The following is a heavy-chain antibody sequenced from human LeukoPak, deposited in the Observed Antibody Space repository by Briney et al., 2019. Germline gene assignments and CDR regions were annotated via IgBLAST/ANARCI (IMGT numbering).Heavy chain of an antibody. CDR1: GFSLSTSGEG. J-gene: IGHJ5*02. Sequence: ESGPTLVKPTQTLTLTCTFSGFSLSTSGEGVGWIRQPPGKALEWLALIYWDDDKRYSPSLKSRLTITKDTSKNQVVLTMTNMDPVDTATYYCAHSDTYYYGSGSYYPNWFDPWGQGTLVTVS. V-gene: IGHV2-5*02. CDR2: IYWDDDK. CDR3: AHSDTYYYGSGSYYPNWFDP. D-gene: IGHD3-10*01.